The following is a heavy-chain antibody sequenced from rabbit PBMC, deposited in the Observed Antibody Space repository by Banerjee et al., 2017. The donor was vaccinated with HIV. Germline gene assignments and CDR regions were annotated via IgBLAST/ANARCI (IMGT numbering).Heavy chain of an antibody. D-gene: IGHD4-2*01. V-gene: IGHV1S45*01. J-gene: IGHJ4*01. CDR1: GFSFSSGYD. CDR2: ISGGSSGNT. Sequence: QEQLVESGGGLVQPEGSLTLTCTASGFSFSSGYDMCWVRPAPGKGLDWIGCISGGSSGNTYYASWAKGRFTISKTSSTTVTLQMTSLTAADTATYFCAREDDDFAGPSYNLWGPGTLVTVS. CDR3: AREDDDFAGPSYNL.